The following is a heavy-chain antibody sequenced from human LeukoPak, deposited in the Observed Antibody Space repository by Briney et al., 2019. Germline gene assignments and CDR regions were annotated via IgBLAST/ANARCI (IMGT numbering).Heavy chain of an antibody. Sequence: GGSLRLSCAASAFTFSSYSMNWVRQAPGKGLEWVSSISSSSSYIYYADSVKGRFTISRDNAKNSLYLQMNSLRAEDTPVYYCAVVPDYDILTGPDPNDYWGQGTLVTVSS. CDR1: AFTFSSYS. CDR2: ISSSSSYI. D-gene: IGHD3-9*01. J-gene: IGHJ4*02. V-gene: IGHV3-21*01. CDR3: AVVPDYDILTGPDPNDY.